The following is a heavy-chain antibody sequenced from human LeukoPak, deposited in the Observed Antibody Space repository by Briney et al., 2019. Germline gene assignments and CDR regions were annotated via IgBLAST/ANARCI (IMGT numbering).Heavy chain of an antibody. CDR2: ISSSSSYI. CDR1: GLTFSSYS. V-gene: IGHV3-21*01. Sequence: GGSLRRSCAASGLTFSSYSSNWVRQAPAKGLEWVSSISSSSSYIYYADSVKGRFTISRDNAKNSLYLQMNSLRAEDTAVYYCARVEYCSGGSCYTYGFDYWGQGTLVTVSS. D-gene: IGHD2-15*01. CDR3: ARVEYCSGGSCYTYGFDY. J-gene: IGHJ4*02.